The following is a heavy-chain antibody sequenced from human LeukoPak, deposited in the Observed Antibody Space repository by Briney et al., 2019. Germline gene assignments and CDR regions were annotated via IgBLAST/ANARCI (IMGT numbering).Heavy chain of an antibody. V-gene: IGHV3-7*01. CDR1: GFTFSDHW. CDR3: ARDKGYGSDY. J-gene: IGHJ4*02. Sequence: GGSLRLSCEASGFTFSDHWMNLVRQAPGMGLEWVACIKQDGSQKYYVDSVKGRFTISRDNAKNSLYLQMSSLRAEDTAMYYCARDKGYGSDYWGPGVQVTVSS. CDR2: IKQDGSQK. D-gene: IGHD3-10*01.